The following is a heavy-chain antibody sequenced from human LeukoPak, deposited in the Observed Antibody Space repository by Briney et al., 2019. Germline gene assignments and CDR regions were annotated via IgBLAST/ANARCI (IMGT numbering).Heavy chain of an antibody. CDR3: AKDLRPAWIQLWLIV. V-gene: IGHV3-21*01. CDR2: ISSSSSYI. CDR1: GFTFSSYS. J-gene: IGHJ3*01. D-gene: IGHD5-18*01. Sequence: GGSLRLSCAASGFTFSSYSMNWVRQAPGKGLEWVSSISSSSSYIYYADSVQGRFTISRDNAKNSLYLQMNSLRAEDTAVYYCAKDLRPAWIQLWLIVWGQGTMVTVSS.